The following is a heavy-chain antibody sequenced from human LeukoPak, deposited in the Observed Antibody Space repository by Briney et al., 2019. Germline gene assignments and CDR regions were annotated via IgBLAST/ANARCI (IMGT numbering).Heavy chain of an antibody. CDR1: KFTFSHYG. J-gene: IGHJ4*02. Sequence: GRSLRLSCAASKFTFSHYGMHWVRQAPGKGLEWVAVIWNDGSSQYYADSVKGRFTVSRDNSQKTLYLQMNSLRPEDTAVYYSAKDAERGFDYSNSLEKWGQGTLVTVSS. V-gene: IGHV3-33*06. CDR3: AKDAERGFDYSNSLEK. D-gene: IGHD4-11*01. CDR2: IWNDGSSQ.